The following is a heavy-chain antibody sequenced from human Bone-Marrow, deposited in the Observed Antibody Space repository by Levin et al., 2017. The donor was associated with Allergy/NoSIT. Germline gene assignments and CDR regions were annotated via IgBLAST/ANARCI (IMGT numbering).Heavy chain of an antibody. CDR1: GESFSGYF. J-gene: IGHJ4*02. V-gene: IGHV4-34*01. CDR2: INFNGIT. D-gene: IGHD4-11*01. Sequence: SETLSLTCAVNGESFSGYFWTWIRQSPGEGLEWIGQINFNGITTYNPSLKSRVIISVDPTKKQFSLKLNYLTAADTAVYFCARGGGVPSQYYFDYWGQGTRVAVSS. CDR3: ARGGGVPSQYYFDY.